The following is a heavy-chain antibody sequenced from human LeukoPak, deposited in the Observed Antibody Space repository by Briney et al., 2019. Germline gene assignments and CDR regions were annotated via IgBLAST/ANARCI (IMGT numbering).Heavy chain of an antibody. CDR1: GFTFSSYG. V-gene: IGHV3-30*03. CDR3: ARWYYYESRGYLDY. D-gene: IGHD3-22*01. J-gene: IGHJ4*02. Sequence: GGSLRLSCAASGFTFSSYGMHWVRQAPGKGLEWVAVISYDGSNKYYADSVKGRFTISRDNFKSTLYLQMNSLRAEDTAVYYCARWYYYESRGYLDYWGQGTLVTVSS. CDR2: ISYDGSNK.